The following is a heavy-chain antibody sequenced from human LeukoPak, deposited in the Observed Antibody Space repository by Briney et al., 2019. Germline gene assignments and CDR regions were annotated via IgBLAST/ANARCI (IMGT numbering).Heavy chain of an antibody. J-gene: IGHJ3*02. D-gene: IGHD6-13*01. Sequence: SQTLSLTCTVSGGSISSGGYYWSWIRQHPGKGLEWIGYIYYSGSTYYNPSLKSRVTISVDTSKNQFSLKLSSVTAADTAVYHCARDEQQLVHDAFDIWGQGTMVTVSS. CDR2: IYYSGST. CDR1: GGSISSGGYY. V-gene: IGHV4-31*03. CDR3: ARDEQQLVHDAFDI.